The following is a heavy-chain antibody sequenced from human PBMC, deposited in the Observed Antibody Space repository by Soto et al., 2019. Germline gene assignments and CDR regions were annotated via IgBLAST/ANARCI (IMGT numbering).Heavy chain of an antibody. CDR2: TDGAGNVI. D-gene: IGHD2-15*01. V-gene: IGHV3-74*01. CDR1: GFTFTSYW. Sequence: EVHLVESGGGLVQPGGSLRISCATSGFTFTSYWMHWARQAPGQGLVWLSSTDGAGNVISHADPVKGQFTVSWDYARNTVDPQMDSLRAADTAGYYCVREVGGGGLCKVFDYWGQGTPVTVSS. J-gene: IGHJ4*02. CDR3: VREVGGGGLCKVFDY.